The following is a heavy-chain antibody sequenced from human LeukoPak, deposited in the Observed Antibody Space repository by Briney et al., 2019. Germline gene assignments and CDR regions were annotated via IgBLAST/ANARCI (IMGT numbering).Heavy chain of an antibody. V-gene: IGHV3-23*01. D-gene: IGHD3-22*01. CDR3: ARDPQGYYDSSGYY. CDR2: ISGSGGST. CDR1: GFTFSSYA. J-gene: IGHJ4*02. Sequence: GGSLRLSCAASGFTFSSYAMSWVRQAPGKGLEWVSAISGSGGSTYYADSVKGRFTISRDNSKNTLYLQMNSLRAEDTAVYYCARDPQGYYDSSGYYWGQGTLVTVSS.